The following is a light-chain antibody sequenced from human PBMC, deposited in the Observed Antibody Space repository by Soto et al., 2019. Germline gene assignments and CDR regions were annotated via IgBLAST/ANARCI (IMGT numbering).Light chain of an antibody. V-gene: IGKV2-30*02. Sequence: IVLTQSPLSLPVTLGQPASISCRSSQSLVHSDGNTYLNWFQQRPGQSPRRLIYKASNRDSGVPDRFSGSGSGTDFTLSISRVEAYDVGVYYCMQGITFTFGQGTRVEIK. CDR2: KAS. CDR1: QSLVHSDGNTY. CDR3: MQGITFT. J-gene: IGKJ1*01.